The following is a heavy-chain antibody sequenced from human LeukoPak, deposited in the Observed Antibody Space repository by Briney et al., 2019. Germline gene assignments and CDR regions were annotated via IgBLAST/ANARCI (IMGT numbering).Heavy chain of an antibody. J-gene: IGHJ4*02. D-gene: IGHD4-17*01. Sequence: PGGSLRLSXAASGFTFSNYWMNWVRQAPGKGLEWVANIKQDGSDKYYVDSVRGRFIISRDNAQNSLYLQMSSLRAKDTAVYYCARDYGDYWGQGTLVTVSS. CDR1: GFTFSNYW. CDR3: ARDYGDY. V-gene: IGHV3-7*01. CDR2: IKQDGSDK.